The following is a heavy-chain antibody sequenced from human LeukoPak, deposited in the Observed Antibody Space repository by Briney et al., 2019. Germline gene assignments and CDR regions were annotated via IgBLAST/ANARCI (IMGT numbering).Heavy chain of an antibody. J-gene: IGHJ4*02. V-gene: IGHV3-48*04. D-gene: IGHD5-12*01. CDR1: GFAFSSYS. CDR2: ISSSGSTI. CDR3: AREGDMVTSFDY. Sequence: GGSLRLSCAASGFAFSSYSMNWVRQAPGKGLEWVSYISSSGSTIYYADSVKGRFTISRDNAKNSLYLQMNSLRAEDTAVYYCAREGDMVTSFDYWGQGTLVTVSS.